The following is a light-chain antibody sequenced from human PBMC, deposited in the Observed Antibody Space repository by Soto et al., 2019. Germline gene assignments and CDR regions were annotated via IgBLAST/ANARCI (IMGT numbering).Light chain of an antibody. J-gene: IGKJ1*01. CDR2: GTS. V-gene: IGKV3-20*01. CDR1: QSPSSSY. Sequence: EIVLTQSPGTLSLSPGERATLSCRASQSPSSSYLAWYQQKPGQAPRLLIYGTSIRATGIPDRFSGSGSGTDFTLTITRLEPEDFAVYYCQRFGTSPPWTFGQGTKVEFK. CDR3: QRFGTSPPWT.